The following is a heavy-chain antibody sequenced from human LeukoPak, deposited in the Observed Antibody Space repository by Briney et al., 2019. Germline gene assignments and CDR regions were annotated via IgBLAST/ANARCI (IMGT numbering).Heavy chain of an antibody. CDR3: AKDRRAAAAPYYFDY. V-gene: IGHV3-23*01. Sequence: TGGSLRLSCAASGFTFSSYAMSWVRQAPGKGLEWVSAISGSGGSTYYADSVKGRFTISRDNSKNTLYLQMKSLRAEDTAVYYCAKDRRAAAAPYYFDYWGQGTLVTVSS. D-gene: IGHD6-13*01. CDR2: ISGSGGST. CDR1: GFTFSSYA. J-gene: IGHJ4*02.